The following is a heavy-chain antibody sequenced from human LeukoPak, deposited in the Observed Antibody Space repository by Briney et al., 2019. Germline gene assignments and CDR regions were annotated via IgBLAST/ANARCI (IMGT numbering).Heavy chain of an antibody. V-gene: IGHV3-9*01. CDR1: GFTFDDYA. CDR2: ISWNSGSI. J-gene: IGHJ4*02. CDR3: AKGAYCSGGSCYLGDLDY. D-gene: IGHD2-15*01. Sequence: GGSLRLSCAASGFTFDDYAMHWVRQAPGKGLEWVSGISWNSGSIGYADSVKGRFTISRDNAKNSLYLQMNSLRAEDTAVYYCAKGAYCSGGSCYLGDLDYWGQGTLVTVSS.